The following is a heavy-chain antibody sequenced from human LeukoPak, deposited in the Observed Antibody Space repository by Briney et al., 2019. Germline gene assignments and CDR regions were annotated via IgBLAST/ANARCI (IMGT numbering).Heavy chain of an antibody. CDR3: ARFGSGHIVVVPAAIPSDAFDI. D-gene: IGHD2-2*02. J-gene: IGHJ3*02. V-gene: IGHV4-30-2*01. CDR2: IYHSGST. CDR1: GGSLSSGGYY. Sequence: PSQTLSLTCTVSGGSLSSGGYYWSCIRQPPGTGLEWIGYIYHSGSTYYNPSLKSRVTISVDRSKNQFSLKLSSVTAADTAVYYCARFGSGHIVVVPAAIPSDAFDIWGQGTMVTVSS.